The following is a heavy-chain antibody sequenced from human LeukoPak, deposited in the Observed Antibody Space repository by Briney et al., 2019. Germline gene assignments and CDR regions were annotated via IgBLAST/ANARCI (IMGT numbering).Heavy chain of an antibody. CDR2: INDNGGRI. Sequence: ETLSLTCAVYGGSFSGYYWSWVRQTPGQGLEWVSAINDNGGRIYYADSVKGRFTISRNNSKNTLYLQMNSLRAEDTAIYYCARGQYCSSTTCIFDCWGQGTLVTVSS. CDR1: GGSFSGYY. V-gene: IGHV3-23*01. CDR3: ARGQYCSSTTCIFDC. D-gene: IGHD2-2*01. J-gene: IGHJ4*02.